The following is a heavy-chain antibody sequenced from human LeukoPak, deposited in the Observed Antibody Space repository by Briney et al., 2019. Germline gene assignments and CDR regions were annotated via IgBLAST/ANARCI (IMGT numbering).Heavy chain of an antibody. CDR3: ARVPESVGINYFDS. J-gene: IGHJ4*02. Sequence: SETLSLTCAVYGGSFSGYYWSWIRQPPGKGLEWIGEINHSGSTNYNPSLKSRVTISVDTSKNQFSLKLSSVTAADTAVHYCARVPESVGINYFDSWGQGTQVTVSS. V-gene: IGHV4-34*01. CDR1: GGSFSGYY. D-gene: IGHD1-1*01. CDR2: INHSGST.